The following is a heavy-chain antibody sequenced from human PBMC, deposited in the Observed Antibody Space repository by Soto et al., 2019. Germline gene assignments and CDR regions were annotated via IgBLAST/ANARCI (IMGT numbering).Heavy chain of an antibody. Sequence: SSETLSLTCSVSGASISSFNWNWVRQPAGKGPEWVGRLNIAGTINYNPSLKSRITVSMDTSKNQISLHLRSVTAADTAIYYCARDRGEYTSSWFWYFSHWGHGTLVTVSS. CDR2: LNIAGTI. J-gene: IGHJ2*01. CDR1: GASISSFN. D-gene: IGHD6-13*01. V-gene: IGHV4-4*07. CDR3: ARDRGEYTSSWFWYFSH.